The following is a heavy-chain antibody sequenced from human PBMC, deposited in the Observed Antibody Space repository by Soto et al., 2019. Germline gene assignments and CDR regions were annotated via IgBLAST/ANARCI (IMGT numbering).Heavy chain of an antibody. CDR1: GFTFDDYA. CDR2: ISWNSGSI. V-gene: IGHV3-9*01. D-gene: IGHD3-22*01. CDR3: AKAEHYYDSSGYYSDYFDY. J-gene: IGHJ4*02. Sequence: GGSLRLSCAASGFTFDDYAMHWVRQAPGKGLEWVSGISWNSGSIGYADSVKGRFTISRDNAKNSLYLQMNSLRAEDTALYYCAKAEHYYDSSGYYSDYFDYWGQGTLVTVSS.